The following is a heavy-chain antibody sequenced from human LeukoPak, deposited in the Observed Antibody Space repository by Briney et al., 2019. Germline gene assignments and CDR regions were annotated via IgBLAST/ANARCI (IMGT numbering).Heavy chain of an antibody. D-gene: IGHD3-10*01. CDR1: EFSVSSNF. Sequence: GGSLRLSCTASEFSVSSNFMSWVRQAPGKGLEWVSVLYSGANTYYADSVKGRFTISRDNSKNTLYLQMNSLRADDTAVYYCARAVAYYYVSGNYYPGAFDIWGQGTMVTVSS. V-gene: IGHV3-53*01. J-gene: IGHJ3*02. CDR3: ARAVAYYYVSGNYYPGAFDI. CDR2: LYSGANT.